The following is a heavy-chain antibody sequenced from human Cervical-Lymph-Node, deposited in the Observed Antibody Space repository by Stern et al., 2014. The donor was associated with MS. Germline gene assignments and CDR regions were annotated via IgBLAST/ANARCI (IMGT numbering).Heavy chain of an antibody. Sequence: QVQLVQSGAEVQKPGASVKVSCTASGYVFISHNIAWVRQAPGHGLEWMGWISGYNGNTNYAQNLQGRVTMTADTSTSTSYMELRSLRSDDTAVYYCARMGYGLDVWGQGTPLIVSS. D-gene: IGHD3-16*01. CDR3: ARMGYGLDV. J-gene: IGHJ6*02. CDR1: GYVFISHN. V-gene: IGHV1-18*01. CDR2: ISGYNGNT.